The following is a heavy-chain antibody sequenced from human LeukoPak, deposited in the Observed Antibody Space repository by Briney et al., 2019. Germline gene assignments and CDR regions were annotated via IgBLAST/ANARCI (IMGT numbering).Heavy chain of an antibody. V-gene: IGHV3-64*01. CDR3: ARGGYCSGGSCYDY. CDR2: ISNNGDNT. D-gene: IGHD2-15*01. J-gene: IGHJ4*02. CDR1: GFTFSNYA. Sequence: PGGSLRLSSAASGFTFSNYAMHWVRQAPGKGLEYVSAISNNGDNTYYANSVKGRFTISRDNSKNTLYLQMGSLRADDMAVYYCARGGYCSGGSCYDYWGQGTLVTVSS.